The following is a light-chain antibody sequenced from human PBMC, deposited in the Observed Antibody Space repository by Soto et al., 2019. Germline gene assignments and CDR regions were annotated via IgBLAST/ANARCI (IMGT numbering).Light chain of an antibody. V-gene: IGKV1-5*01. CDR1: HSISFS. CDR2: AAS. Sequence: DIQITQSPSTLPAFLGDRVTITCRASHSISFSLAWYQQKAGKAPKLLIYAASSLQSGVPSRFSGSGSGTEFTLTITSLQPEDFATYYCQQLNVYPSTFGGGTKVDI. CDR3: QQLNVYPST. J-gene: IGKJ4*01.